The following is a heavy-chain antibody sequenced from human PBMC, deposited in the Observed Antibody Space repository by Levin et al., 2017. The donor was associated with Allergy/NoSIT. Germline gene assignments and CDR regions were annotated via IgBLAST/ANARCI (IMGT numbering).Heavy chain of an antibody. D-gene: IGHD3-10*01. Sequence: GESLKISCKASGFTFTGYHLHWVRQAPGQGLEWMGWINSKNGGTNYAQKFQGRVTMTRDTSTRIAYMELSRLRSDDTAVYYCVRDYYGSGTSYNLLWWFFDPWGQGTLVTVSS. CDR2: INSKNGGT. CDR3: VRDYYGSGTSYNLLWWFFDP. CDR1: GFTFTGYH. J-gene: IGHJ5*02. V-gene: IGHV1-2*02.